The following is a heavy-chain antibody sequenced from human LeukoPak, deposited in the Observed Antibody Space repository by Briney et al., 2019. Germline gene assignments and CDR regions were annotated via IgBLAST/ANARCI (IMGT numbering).Heavy chain of an antibody. V-gene: IGHV4-30-2*01. J-gene: IGHJ3*02. CDR2: IYHSGST. CDR1: GGSISSGGYY. CDR3: ARAIEQQVPTHRAFDI. D-gene: IGHD6-13*01. Sequence: PSQTLSLTCTVSGGSISSGGYYWSWIRQPPGKGREGIGYIYHSGSTYNNPSLKSRVTISVDRSKNQFSLKLNSVTAADTAVYYCARAIEQQVPTHRAFDIWGQGTMVTVSS.